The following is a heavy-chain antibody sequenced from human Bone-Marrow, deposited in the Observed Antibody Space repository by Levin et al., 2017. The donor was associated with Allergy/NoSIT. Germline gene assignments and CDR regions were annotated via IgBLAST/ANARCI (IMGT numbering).Heavy chain of an antibody. CDR1: GFTFTSYS. CDR2: ISSSSTYI. V-gene: IGHV3-21*01. J-gene: IGHJ4*02. Sequence: GESLKISCAASGFTFTSYSMNWVRQAPGEGLEWVSSISSSSTYIYYADSVKGRFTIPRDHAKNPLYLQMNSLRAEDTAVYYCARADSSSWYRLDSWGQGTLVTVSS. D-gene: IGHD6-13*01. CDR3: ARADSSSWYRLDS.